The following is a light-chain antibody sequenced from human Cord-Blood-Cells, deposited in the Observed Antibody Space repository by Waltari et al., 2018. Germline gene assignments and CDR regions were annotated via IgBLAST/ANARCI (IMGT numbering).Light chain of an antibody. Sequence: DIVMTQSPDYLAVSLGERATINCKSSQSVLYSSNNKNYLAWYQQKPGQPPKLLIYWASTRESGVPDRFSGRGSVTDFTLTISSLQAEDVAVYYCQQYYSTPKTFSQGTKVEIK. V-gene: IGKV4-1*01. J-gene: IGKJ1*01. CDR3: QQYYSTPKT. CDR2: WAS. CDR1: QSVLYSSNNKNY.